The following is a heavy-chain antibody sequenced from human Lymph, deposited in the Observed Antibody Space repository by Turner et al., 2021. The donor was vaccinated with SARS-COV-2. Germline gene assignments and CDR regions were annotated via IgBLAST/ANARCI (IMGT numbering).Heavy chain of an antibody. CDR3: ARIVAPGMGGGVYYYYYGMDV. CDR2: NIPMLGIA. J-gene: IGHJ6*02. D-gene: IGHD6-13*01. Sequence: QVQLVQSGAEVKKPGSSVKVSCKASGGTFSSSAISWVRQAPGQGLEWVGCNIPMLGIANNARKFQGRITITADKSTSTAYMELSSLRSEETAVYYCARIVAPGMGGGVYYYYYGMDVWGQGTTVTVSS. V-gene: IGHV1-69*10. CDR1: GGTFSSSA.